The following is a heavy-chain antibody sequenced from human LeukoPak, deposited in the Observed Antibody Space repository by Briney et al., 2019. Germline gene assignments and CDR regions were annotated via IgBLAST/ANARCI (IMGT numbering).Heavy chain of an antibody. CDR1: GGSFSGYY. CDR3: AREFRKGLDWFDP. J-gene: IGHJ5*02. V-gene: IGHV4-34*01. Sequence: TSETLSLTCAVYGGSFSGYYWSWLRQPPGKGLEWLGEINHSGSTNYNPSLKSRVTISVDTSKNQFSLKLSSVTAADTAVYYCAREFRKGLDWFDPWGQGTLVTVSS. CDR2: INHSGST.